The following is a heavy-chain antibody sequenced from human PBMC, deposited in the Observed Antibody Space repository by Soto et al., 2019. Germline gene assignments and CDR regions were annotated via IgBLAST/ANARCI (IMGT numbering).Heavy chain of an antibody. CDR3: ASDSHCGGGNCPMCGFDR. J-gene: IGHJ3*02. D-gene: IGHD2-15*01. CDR1: GDRFSIHC. CDR2: MSARNSVT. Sequence: GESLKISCKDSGDRFSIHCVALLLQMPGNGLDWVRMMSARNSVTMYIPSFQGQVTISADTALSTTYQHWDNLPPSDTAMYFCASDSHCGGGNCPMCGFDRWGQGTMVT. V-gene: IGHV5-51*01.